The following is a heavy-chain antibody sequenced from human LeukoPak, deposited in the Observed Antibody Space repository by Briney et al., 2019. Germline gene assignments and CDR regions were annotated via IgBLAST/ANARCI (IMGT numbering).Heavy chain of an antibody. V-gene: IGHV4-59*12. J-gene: IGHJ4*02. CDR3: GRLADSSGWYYFDY. D-gene: IGHD6-19*01. CDR2: IYYIGST. CDR1: GGSISSYY. Sequence: PSETLSLTCIVSGGSISSYYWSWIRQPPGKGREWIGYIYYIGSTNYNPSLKSRVTIPVDTSKNQFSLNFSTVTAADTAVYCCGRLADSSGWYYFDYWGQGTLVTVSS.